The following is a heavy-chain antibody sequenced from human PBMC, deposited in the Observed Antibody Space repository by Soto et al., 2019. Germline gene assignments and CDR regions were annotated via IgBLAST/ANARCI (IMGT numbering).Heavy chain of an antibody. CDR3: GSRGGYCSGGSCYSYEKPTYGMDV. Sequence: GASVKVSCKASGGTFSSYAISWVRQAPGQGLERMGGIIPIFGTANYAQKFQGRVTITADESTSTAYMELSILRSEDTAVYYCGSRGGYCSGGSCYSYEKPTYGMDVWGQGTTVTVSS. V-gene: IGHV1-69*13. J-gene: IGHJ6*02. CDR1: GGTFSSYA. CDR2: IIPIFGTA. D-gene: IGHD2-15*01.